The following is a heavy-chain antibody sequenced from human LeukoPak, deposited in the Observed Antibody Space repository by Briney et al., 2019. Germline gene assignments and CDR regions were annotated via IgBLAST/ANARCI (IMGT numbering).Heavy chain of an antibody. CDR2: ISGSGGST. V-gene: IGHV3-23*01. CDR3: ATDQSLRYFDWLSQTGAFDI. Sequence: GGSLRLSCAASGFTFSSEGMHWVRQAPGKGLEWVSAISGSGGSTYYADSVKGRFTVSRHNSTNTLYLQMNSLRAEDTAVYHCATDQSLRYFDWLSQTGAFDIWGQGTMVTVSS. D-gene: IGHD3-9*01. J-gene: IGHJ3*02. CDR1: GFTFSSEG.